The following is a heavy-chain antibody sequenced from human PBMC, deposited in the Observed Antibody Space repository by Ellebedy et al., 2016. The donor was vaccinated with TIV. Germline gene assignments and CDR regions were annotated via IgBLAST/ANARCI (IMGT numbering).Heavy chain of an antibody. CDR2: INAGNGNT. CDR1: GYTFTSYA. CDR3: ARDMDTAMSSWFDP. V-gene: IGHV1-3*01. J-gene: IGHJ5*02. Sequence: ASVKVSCXASGYTFTSYAMHWVRQAPGQRLEWMGWINAGNGNTKYSQKFQGRVTITRDTSASTAYMELSSLRSEDTAVYYCARDMDTAMSSWFDPWGQGTLVTVSS. D-gene: IGHD5-18*01.